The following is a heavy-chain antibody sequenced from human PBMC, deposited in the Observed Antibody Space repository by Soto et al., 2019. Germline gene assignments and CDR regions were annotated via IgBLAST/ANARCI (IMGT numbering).Heavy chain of an antibody. CDR2: IYSGGTT. D-gene: IGHD3-10*01. CDR1: ALTASKNY. Sequence: GGSLRLSCAGSALTASKNYMSWVRQPPGKGLEWVSVIYSGGTTYYADSVKDRFSISRDNSKSTLYLQMDNLRAGDTAVYYCARGGSGSDWDYYGMDVWGQGTTVTVSS. V-gene: IGHV3-66*01. J-gene: IGHJ6*02. CDR3: ARGGSGSDWDYYGMDV.